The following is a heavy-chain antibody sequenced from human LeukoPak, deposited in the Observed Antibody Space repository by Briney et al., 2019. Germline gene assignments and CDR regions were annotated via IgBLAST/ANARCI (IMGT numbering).Heavy chain of an antibody. CDR1: GYTFTGYY. Sequence: ASVKVSCKASGYTFTGYYMHWVRQAPGQGLEWMGWINPNSGGTNYAQKFQGWVTMTRDTSTSTVYMELSSLRSEDTAVYYCASNYDSSGPFDYWGQGTLVTVSS. CDR2: INPNSGGT. V-gene: IGHV1-2*04. J-gene: IGHJ4*02. D-gene: IGHD3-22*01. CDR3: ASNYDSSGPFDY.